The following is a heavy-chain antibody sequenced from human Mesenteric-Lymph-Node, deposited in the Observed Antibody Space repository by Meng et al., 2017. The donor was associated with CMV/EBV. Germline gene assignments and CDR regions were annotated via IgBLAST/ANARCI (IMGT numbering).Heavy chain of an antibody. CDR3: ARAELFGVVIGGLDV. CDR1: GGSISSYY. D-gene: IGHD3-3*01. V-gene: IGHV4-59*01. CDR2: IYYSGST. J-gene: IGHJ6*02. Sequence: SETLSLTCTVSGGSISSYYCNWIRQPPGKGLEWIGYIYYSGSTNYNPSLKSRVTISVDTSKNQFSLRLSSMTAADTAVYYCARAELFGVVIGGLDVWCQGTTVTVSS.